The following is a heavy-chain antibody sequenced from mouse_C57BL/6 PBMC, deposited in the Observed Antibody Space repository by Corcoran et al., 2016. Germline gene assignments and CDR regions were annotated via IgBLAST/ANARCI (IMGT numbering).Heavy chain of an antibody. D-gene: IGHD2-3*01. J-gene: IGHJ1*03. V-gene: IGHV1-26*01. Sequence: EVQLQQSGPELVKPGASVKISCKASVYTFTDYYMNWVTQSHGKSLEWIGDINPNNGGTSYNQKFKGKATLTVDKSSSTAYMELRSLTSEDSAVYYCASDPSDGYYPYFDVWGTGTTVTVSS. CDR1: VYTFTDYY. CDR2: INPNNGGT. CDR3: ASDPSDGYYPYFDV.